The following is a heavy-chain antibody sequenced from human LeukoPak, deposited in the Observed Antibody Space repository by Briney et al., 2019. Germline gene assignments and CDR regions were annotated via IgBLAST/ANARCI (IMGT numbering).Heavy chain of an antibody. J-gene: IGHJ3*02. CDR2: INHSGST. V-gene: IGHV4-34*01. Sequence: SETLSLTCTVSGASISSYYWSWIRQPAGKGLEWIGEINHSGSTNYNPSLKSRVTISVDTSKNQFSLKLSSVTGADTAVYYCARHLGSRAAFDIWGQGTMVTVSS. CDR1: GASISSYY. CDR3: ARHLGSRAAFDI. D-gene: IGHD7-27*01.